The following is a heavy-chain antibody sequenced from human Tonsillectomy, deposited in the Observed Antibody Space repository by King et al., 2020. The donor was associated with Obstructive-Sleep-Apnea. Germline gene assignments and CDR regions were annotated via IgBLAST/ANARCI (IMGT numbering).Heavy chain of an antibody. Sequence: QLVQSGAEVKKPGESLKISCKGSGYSFTSYWIGWVRQMPGKGLEWMGIIYPCDSDTRYSPSFQGQVTIQADKSISTAYLQWSSLKASDTAMYYCAKGVLPAAFGSGFDSWGQGTLVTVSS. CDR2: IYPCDSDT. J-gene: IGHJ4*02. V-gene: IGHV5-51*01. D-gene: IGHD2-2*01. CDR3: AKGVLPAAFGSGFDS. CDR1: GYSFTSYW.